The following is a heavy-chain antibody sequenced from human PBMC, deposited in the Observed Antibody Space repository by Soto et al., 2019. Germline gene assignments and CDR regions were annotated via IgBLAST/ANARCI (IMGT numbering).Heavy chain of an antibody. V-gene: IGHV3-74*01. CDR2: IDKVGTDS. CDR3: ARGWFGPDV. CDR1: EFTFSGRS. J-gene: IGHJ6*03. Sequence: EVQLVESGGGLVQPGGSLRLSCAASEFTFSGRSVHWVRQAPGKGLVWVSGIDKVGTDSTYADSVKGRFTSSRDNAKNTVYRQMNSLRVEATAVYYCARGWFGPDVWGKGTTVTVSS. D-gene: IGHD3-10*01.